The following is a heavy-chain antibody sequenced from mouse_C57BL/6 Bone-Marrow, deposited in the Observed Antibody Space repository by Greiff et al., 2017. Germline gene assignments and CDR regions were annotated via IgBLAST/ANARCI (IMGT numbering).Heavy chain of an antibody. Sequence: QVHVKQPGAELVKPGASVTLSCKASGYTFTSYWMHWVKQRPGQGLEWIGMIHPNSGSTNYNEKFKSKATLTVDKSSSTAYMQLSSLTSEDSAVYYCARGVYDYDGGGYFDVWGTGTTVTVSS. J-gene: IGHJ1*03. CDR3: ARGVYDYDGGGYFDV. V-gene: IGHV1-64*01. CDR1: GYTFTSYW. CDR2: IHPNSGST. D-gene: IGHD2-4*01.